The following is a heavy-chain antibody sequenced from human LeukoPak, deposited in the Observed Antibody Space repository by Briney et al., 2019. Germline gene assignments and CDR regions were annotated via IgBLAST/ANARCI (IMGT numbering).Heavy chain of an antibody. V-gene: IGHV4-59*01. CDR2: IYYSGST. CDR1: GGSISSYY. D-gene: IGHD6-6*01. CDR3: ARDSSSSTSVFDY. Sequence: SETLSLTCTVSGGSISSYYWSWIRQPPGKGLEWIGYIYYSGSTNYNPSLKSRVTISVDTSKNQFSLKLSSVTAADTAVYYCARDSSSSTSVFDYWGQGTLVTVSS. J-gene: IGHJ4*02.